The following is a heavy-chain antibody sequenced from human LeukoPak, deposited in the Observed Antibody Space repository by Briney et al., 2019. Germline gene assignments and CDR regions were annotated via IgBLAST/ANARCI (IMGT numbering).Heavy chain of an antibody. D-gene: IGHD3-10*01. CDR1: RFTFSNYW. CDR2: INQDGSEK. Sequence: PGGSLRLSCAASRFTFSNYWMSWVRQAPGKGLEWVANINQDGSEKYFVDSVRGRFSISRDSAKNSLYLQMNSLRAEDTAVYYCARSHESFASGSGDYWGQGTLVTVSS. V-gene: IGHV3-7*05. J-gene: IGHJ4*02. CDR3: ARSHESFASGSGDY.